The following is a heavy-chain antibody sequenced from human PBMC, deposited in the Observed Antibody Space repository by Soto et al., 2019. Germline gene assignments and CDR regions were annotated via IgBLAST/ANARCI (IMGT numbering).Heavy chain of an antibody. CDR2: IYHTGTT. D-gene: IGHD3-22*01. J-gene: IGHJ3*02. CDR1: GGSISSSSYY. CDR3: TTEAYDNSGSLAFDI. Sequence: SETLSLTCTVSGGSISSSSYYWGWIRQPPGKGLEWIGSIYHTGTTYYNPSLKSRVTLSVDTSQNQFSLKLNSVTAADTAVYYCTTEAYDNSGSLAFDIWGPGTLVTVSS. V-gene: IGHV4-39*07.